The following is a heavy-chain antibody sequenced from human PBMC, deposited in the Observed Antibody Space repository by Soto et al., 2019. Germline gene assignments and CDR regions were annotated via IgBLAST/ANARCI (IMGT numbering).Heavy chain of an antibody. D-gene: IGHD3-22*01. J-gene: IGHJ5*01. CDR1: GGTFSSYT. Sequence: SVKVSCRASGGTFSSYTISWVRQAPGQGLEWMGGIIPIFGTANYAQKFQVRVTITADESTSTAYMELSSLRSEATAVYYCARDPRAHYDSRGENWFDPWGQGTLVTVSS. V-gene: IGHV1-69*13. CDR3: ARDPRAHYDSRGENWFDP. CDR2: IIPIFGTA.